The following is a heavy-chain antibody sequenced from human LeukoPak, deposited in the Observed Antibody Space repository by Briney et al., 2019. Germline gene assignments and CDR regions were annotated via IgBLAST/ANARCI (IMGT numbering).Heavy chain of an antibody. CDR3: TRCRSAWLLQIDAFDV. CDR2: LYNGGST. Sequence: PGGSLRLSCAASGFTFSSYEMNWVRQAPGKGLEWVSVLYNGGSTLYADSVKGRFTISRDNSKNTLYLQMSSLRVDDTAIYYCTRCRSAWLLQIDAFDVWGQGTMVTVSS. J-gene: IGHJ3*01. V-gene: IGHV3-53*01. CDR1: GFTFSSYE. D-gene: IGHD3-22*01.